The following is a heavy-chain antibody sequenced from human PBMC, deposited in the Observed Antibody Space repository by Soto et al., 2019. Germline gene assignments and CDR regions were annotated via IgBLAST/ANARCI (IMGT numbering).Heavy chain of an antibody. Sequence: SETLSLTCAVSCGSISSCGYSWSWIRQPPGKGLEWIGYIYHSGSTYYNPSLKSRVTISVDRSKNQFSLKLSSVTAADTAVYYCARVPGPWGQGTLVTVSP. CDR2: IYHSGST. CDR3: ARVPGP. D-gene: IGHD3-10*01. V-gene: IGHV4-30-2*01. CDR1: CGSISSCGYS. J-gene: IGHJ5*02.